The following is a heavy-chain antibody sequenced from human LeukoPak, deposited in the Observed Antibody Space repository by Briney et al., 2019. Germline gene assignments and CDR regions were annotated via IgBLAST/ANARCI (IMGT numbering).Heavy chain of an antibody. V-gene: IGHV1-3*01. CDR1: GYTFTEYA. CDR3: ARGGPNRSGWTLDY. Sequence: GAPVKVSCKASGYTFTEYAMHWVRLAPGHGLEWMGWINADSGNTESSQGFQGRLSITWDTSATTAYMELSSLTSEDTAVYYCARGGPNRSGWTLDYWGPGTLVTVSS. CDR2: INADSGNT. J-gene: IGHJ4*02. D-gene: IGHD6-19*01.